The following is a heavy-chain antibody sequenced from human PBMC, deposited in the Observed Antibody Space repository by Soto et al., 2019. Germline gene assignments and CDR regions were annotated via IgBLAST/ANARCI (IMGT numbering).Heavy chain of an antibody. J-gene: IGHJ4*02. V-gene: IGHV1-2*02. D-gene: IGHD5-12*01. CDR3: ARDLVSTITSLDY. CDR2: INPNSGAT. CDR1: GYTFTGYY. Sequence: ASVKVSCKASGYTFTGYYMHWVRQAPGQGLEWMGWINPNSGATNYAQKFRGRVTMTRDTSISTAYMELSSLKSDDTAVYYCARDLVSTITSLDYWGQGAPVTVS.